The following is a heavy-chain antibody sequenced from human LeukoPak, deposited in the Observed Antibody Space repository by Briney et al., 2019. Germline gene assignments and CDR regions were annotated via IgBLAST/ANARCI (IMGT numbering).Heavy chain of an antibody. Sequence: ASVKVSCKASGGTFSSYAISWVGQAPGQGLEWMGGIIPIFGTANYAQKFQGRVTITADESTSRAYMELRSLRSEDTAVYDCARAHLLRSWVGGYDYQFLDYWGQGTLVTVSS. D-gene: IGHD5-12*01. CDR3: ARAHLLRSWVGGYDYQFLDY. CDR2: IIPIFGTA. J-gene: IGHJ4*02. CDR1: GGTFSSYA. V-gene: IGHV1-69*01.